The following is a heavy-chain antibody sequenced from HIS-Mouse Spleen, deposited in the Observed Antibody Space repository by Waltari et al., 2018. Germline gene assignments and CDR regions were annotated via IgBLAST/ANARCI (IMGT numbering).Heavy chain of an antibody. D-gene: IGHD3-10*01. CDR2: NYCGGSK. CDR3: ARHYYYGSGSYYFDY. V-gene: IGHV3-53*02. J-gene: IGHJ4*02. CDR1: GFTVGSNY. Sequence: EVQLVETGGGWIQPGGSLRPSCPPSGFTVGSNYRGWARQAPGKGVGWFPVNYCGGSKYYADAVKGRFTIARDNSKNTLYLQMNSLGAEDTAVYYCARHYYYGSGSYYFDYWGQGTLVTVSS.